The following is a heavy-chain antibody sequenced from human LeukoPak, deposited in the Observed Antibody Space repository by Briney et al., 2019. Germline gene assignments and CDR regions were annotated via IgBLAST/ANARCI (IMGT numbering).Heavy chain of an antibody. CDR3: ATRPTVFGVVINDSFDY. CDR1: GGSISSSSYY. Sequence: PSETLSLTCTVSGGSISSSSYYWGWIRRPPGKGLEWIGSIYYSGSTYYNPSLKSRVTISVDTSKNQFSLKLSSVSTANTAVYYCATRPTVFGVVINDSFDYCGQGTLVTVSS. D-gene: IGHD3-3*01. V-gene: IGHV4-39*01. J-gene: IGHJ4*02. CDR2: IYYSGST.